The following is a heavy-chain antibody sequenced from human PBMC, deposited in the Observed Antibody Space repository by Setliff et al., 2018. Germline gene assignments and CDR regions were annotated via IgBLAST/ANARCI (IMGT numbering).Heavy chain of an antibody. V-gene: IGHV4-4*07. CDR1: GGSISRYY. CDR2: IYTTGST. CDR3: ARTPYYYDTAGYDF. J-gene: IGHJ4*02. D-gene: IGHD3-22*01. Sequence: PSETLSLTCTVSGGSISRYYWSWIRQPAGKGLEWIGHIYTTGSTNYNPSLKIRVTLSVDTSKNQFSLKLTSVTAADTAIYYCARTPYYYDTAGYDFWGQGTLVTVSS.